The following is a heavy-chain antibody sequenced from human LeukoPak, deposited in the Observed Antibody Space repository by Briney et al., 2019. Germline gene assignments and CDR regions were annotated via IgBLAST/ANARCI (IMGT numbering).Heavy chain of an antibody. D-gene: IGHD2-8*02. CDR1: GGSISSSSYY. Sequence: SETLSLTCTVSGGSISSSSYYWGWIRQPPGKGLEWIGSIYYSGSTYYNPSLKSRVTISVDTSKNQFSLKLSSVTAADTAVYYCARDGVWSVDYWGQGTPVTVSS. J-gene: IGHJ4*02. CDR2: IYYSGST. CDR3: ARDGVWSVDY. V-gene: IGHV4-39*07.